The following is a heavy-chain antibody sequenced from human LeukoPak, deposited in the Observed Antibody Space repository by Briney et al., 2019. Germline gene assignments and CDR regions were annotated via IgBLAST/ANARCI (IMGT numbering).Heavy chain of an antibody. CDR1: GYGFPSHW. Sequence: GESLKISCQGPGYGFPSHWIGWVRQMPGKGLDWMGIIYPGVSDTRYSPSFQGQVSISADNSISTAYLQWRNLKASDTAIYYCVLPRGYCSGGRCHPGQWGQGTLVVVSS. CDR3: VLPRGYCSGGRCHPGQ. V-gene: IGHV5-51*01. J-gene: IGHJ4*02. CDR2: IYPGVSDT. D-gene: IGHD2-15*01.